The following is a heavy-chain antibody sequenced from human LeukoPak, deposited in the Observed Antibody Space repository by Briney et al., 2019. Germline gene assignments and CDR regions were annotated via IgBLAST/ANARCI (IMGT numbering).Heavy chain of an antibody. CDR1: GGSFSGYY. J-gene: IGHJ4*02. Sequence: SETLSLTCAVYGGSFSGYYWSWIRQPPGKGLDWIGEINHSGSTNYNPSLKSRATISVDTSKNQFSLKLSSVTAADTAVYYCAKLLRPGTRQVGIWGQGTLVTVSS. V-gene: IGHV4-34*01. CDR3: AKLLRPGTRQVGI. D-gene: IGHD4-23*01. CDR2: INHSGST.